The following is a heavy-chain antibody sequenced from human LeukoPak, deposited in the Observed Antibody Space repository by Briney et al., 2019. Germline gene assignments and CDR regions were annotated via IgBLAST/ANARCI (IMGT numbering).Heavy chain of an antibody. CDR2: IYPGDSDT. CDR1: GYTFRYYW. D-gene: IGHD6-13*01. CDR3: ARDGDQQLGKYFQH. V-gene: IGHV5-51*01. J-gene: IGHJ1*01. Sequence: GESLKISCTGSGYTFRYYWIGWVRQMPGKGLEWMGIIYPGDSDTRYSPSFQGQVTISADKSISTAYMELSRLRSDDTAVYYCARDGDQQLGKYFQHWGQGTLVTVSS.